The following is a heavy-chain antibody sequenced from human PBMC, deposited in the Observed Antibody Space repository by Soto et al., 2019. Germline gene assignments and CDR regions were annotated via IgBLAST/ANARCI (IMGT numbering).Heavy chain of an antibody. CDR2: ISGSGGST. CDR1: GFTFSSYA. D-gene: IGHD3-22*01. CDR3: AKDGRYYYDSPRGYYLDY. Sequence: EVQLLESGGGLVQPGGSLRLSCAASGFTFSSYAMSWVRQAPGRGLEWVSAISGSGGSTYYADSVKGRFTISRDNSKNTLYLQMNSLRAEDTAVYYCAKDGRYYYDSPRGYYLDYWGQGTLVTVSS. J-gene: IGHJ4*02. V-gene: IGHV3-23*01.